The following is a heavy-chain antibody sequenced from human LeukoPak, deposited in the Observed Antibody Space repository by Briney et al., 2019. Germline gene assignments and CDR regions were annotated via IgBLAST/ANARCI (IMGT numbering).Heavy chain of an antibody. CDR1: GGSISSYY. CDR3: ARSGYYDILTGYSEARYYFDY. V-gene: IGHV4-59*08. CDR2: IYYSGRT. Sequence: SETLSLTCPVSGGSISSYYWSWIRPPPGEGLEWIGYIYYSGRTNYNPSLKQRVTISVDTSKNQFSLKLSSVTAADTAVYYCARSGYYDILTGYSEARYYFDYWGQGTLVTVSS. D-gene: IGHD3-9*01. J-gene: IGHJ4*02.